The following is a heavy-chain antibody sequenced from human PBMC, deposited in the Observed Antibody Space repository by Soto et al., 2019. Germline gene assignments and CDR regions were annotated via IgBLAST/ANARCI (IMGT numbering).Heavy chain of an antibody. D-gene: IGHD4-4*01. CDR1: GDSISSNSAA. CDR3: ASYRYDY. J-gene: IGHJ4*02. CDR2: TYYRSRWYH. Sequence: QVQLQQSGPGLVKPSQTLSLTCAISGDSISSNSAAWNWIRQSPSRGFEWLGRTYYRSRWYHDYAVSVKSRIIIDPDTSKNHVSLQLNSVLPDDTAVYYCASYRYDYWGQGTVVTVSS. V-gene: IGHV6-1*01.